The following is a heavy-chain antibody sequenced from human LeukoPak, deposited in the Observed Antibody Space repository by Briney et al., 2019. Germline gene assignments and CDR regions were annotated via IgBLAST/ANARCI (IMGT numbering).Heavy chain of an antibody. V-gene: IGHV4-39*01. Sequence: PSETLSLTCTVSGGSISSSSYYWGWIRQPPGKGLEWIGSIYYSGSTYYNPSLKSRVTISVDTSKNQFSLKLSSVTAADTAVYYCASYSGTTNDAFDIWGQGTMVTVSS. CDR2: IYYSGST. CDR3: ASYSGTTNDAFDI. D-gene: IGHD1-26*01. CDR1: GGSISSSSYY. J-gene: IGHJ3*02.